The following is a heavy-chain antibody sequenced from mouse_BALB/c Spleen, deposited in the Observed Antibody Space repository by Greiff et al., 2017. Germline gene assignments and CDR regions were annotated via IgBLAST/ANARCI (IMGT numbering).Heavy chain of an antibody. J-gene: IGHJ2*01. D-gene: IGHD4-1*01. V-gene: IGHV5-9*03. CDR3: ARYSELGRDYFDY. CDR1: GFTFSSYT. Sequence: EVMLVESGGGLVKPGGSLKLSCAASGFTFSSYTMSWVRQTPEKRLEWVATISSGGGNTYYPDSVKGRFTISRDNAKNNLYLQMSSLRSEDTALYYCARYSELGRDYFDYWGQGTTLTVSS. CDR2: ISSGGGNT.